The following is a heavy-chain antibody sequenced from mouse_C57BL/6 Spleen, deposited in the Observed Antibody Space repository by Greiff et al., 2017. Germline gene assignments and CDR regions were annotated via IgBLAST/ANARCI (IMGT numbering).Heavy chain of an antibody. V-gene: IGHV1-80*01. CDR2: VYPGDGDT. Sequence: VQLQESGAELVKPGASVKISCKASGYAFSSYWMNWVKQRPGKGLEWIGQVYPGDGDTNYNGKFKGKATLTADKSSSTAYMQLSSLTSEDSAVYFCAREGEYYGFAYWGQGTLVTVSA. CDR3: AREGEYYGFAY. D-gene: IGHD1-1*02. J-gene: IGHJ3*01. CDR1: GYAFSSYW.